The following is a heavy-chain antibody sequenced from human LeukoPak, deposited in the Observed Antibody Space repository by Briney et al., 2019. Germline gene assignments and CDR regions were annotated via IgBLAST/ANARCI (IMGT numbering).Heavy chain of an antibody. J-gene: IGHJ5*02. Sequence: GGSLRLSCAASGFTFSDYYMSWIRQAPGKGLEWVSYISSSSSYTNYADSAKGRFTISRDNAKNSLYLQMNSLRAEDTAVYYCARDLQSGSSKSGLDPWGQGTLVTVSS. D-gene: IGHD6-13*01. V-gene: IGHV3-11*05. CDR2: ISSSSSYT. CDR1: GFTFSDYY. CDR3: ARDLQSGSSKSGLDP.